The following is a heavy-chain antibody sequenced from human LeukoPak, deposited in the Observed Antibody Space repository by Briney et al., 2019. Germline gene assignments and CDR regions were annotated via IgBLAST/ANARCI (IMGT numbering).Heavy chain of an antibody. D-gene: IGHD1-1*01. V-gene: IGHV3-15*01. J-gene: IGHJ4*02. CDR2: IKSKTDGGTT. CDR1: GFTFSSYS. Sequence: GGSLRLSCAASGFTFSSYSMNWVRQAPGRGLEWVGRIKSKTDGGTTDYAAPVKGRFTISRDDSKNTLYLQMNSLKTEDTAVYYCTTLELERGLTLDYWGQGTLVTVSS. CDR3: TTLELERGLTLDY.